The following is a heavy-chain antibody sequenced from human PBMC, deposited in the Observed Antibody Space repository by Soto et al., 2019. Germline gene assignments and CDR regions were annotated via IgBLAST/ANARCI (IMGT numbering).Heavy chain of an antibody. CDR1: GYTFTSYG. CDR3: AREYYYRSVPWY. CDR2: ISAYNGNT. V-gene: IGHV1-18*01. Sequence: ASVKVSCKASGYTFTSYGISWVRQAPGQGLEWMGWISAYNGNTKYAQQLQGRVTMTTDTSTSTAYMELRSLRSDDTAVYYCAREYYYRSVPWYWGQGSLVIVSS. D-gene: IGHD3-10*01. J-gene: IGHJ4*02.